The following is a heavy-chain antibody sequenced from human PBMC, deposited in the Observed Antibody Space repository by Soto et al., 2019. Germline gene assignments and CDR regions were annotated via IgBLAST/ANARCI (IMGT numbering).Heavy chain of an antibody. Sequence: GYLRLSCAASGSTFSRYGMHGFRQAPGKGLGWVAVISYDGSNKYYADSVKGRFTISRDNSKNTLYLQMNSLRAEDTAVYYCAKDMFRGTTGPTDYWGKGTLLTVSS. J-gene: IGHJ4*02. V-gene: IGHV3-30*18. CDR1: GSTFSRYG. CDR3: AKDMFRGTTGPTDY. D-gene: IGHD3-10*02. CDR2: ISYDGSNK.